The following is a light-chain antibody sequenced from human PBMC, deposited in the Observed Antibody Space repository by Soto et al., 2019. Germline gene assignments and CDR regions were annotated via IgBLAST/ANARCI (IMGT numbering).Light chain of an antibody. Sequence: EIVMTQSPATLSVSPGERATLSCRASQSVSSNLAWYQQKPGQAHRLIIYGASTRATRVPARCRGSGSGTELPLTISRLQSEDFAVYFGQQYNNWPTFGQGTKVEIK. CDR1: QSVSSN. CDR3: QQYNNWPT. J-gene: IGKJ1*01. V-gene: IGKV3-15*01. CDR2: GAS.